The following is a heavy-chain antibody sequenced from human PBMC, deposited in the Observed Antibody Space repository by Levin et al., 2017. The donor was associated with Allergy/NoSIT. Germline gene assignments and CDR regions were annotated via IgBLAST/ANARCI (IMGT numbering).Heavy chain of an antibody. CDR2: IFPDDSDT. J-gene: IGHJ6*02. Sequence: KPGGSLRLSCKASGYDFTTYWIGWVRQMPGKGLEWMGIIFPDDSDTRYSPSFQGQVTISADNSIGTAYLQWNTLRASDTAMYYCARHGGEGDTLNPYFYYGLDVWGQGTTVTVSS. CDR1: GYDFTTYW. D-gene: IGHD3-10*01. V-gene: IGHV5-51*01. CDR3: ARHGGEGDTLNPYFYYGLDV.